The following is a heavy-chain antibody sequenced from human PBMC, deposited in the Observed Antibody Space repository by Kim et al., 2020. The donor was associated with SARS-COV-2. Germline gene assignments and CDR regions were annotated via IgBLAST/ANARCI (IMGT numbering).Heavy chain of an antibody. CDR2: IYSGGGT. CDR1: GFTVSDNY. J-gene: IGHJ5*02. Sequence: GGSLRLSCVGSGFTVSDNYISWVRQAPGKGLEWVSGIYSGGGTYYADSVKARFTISRDSSKNTVYLQMNSLRTEDTAVYHCAKDPGHSLVVDFDPWGQGILFKVSS. V-gene: IGHV3-66*02. D-gene: IGHD2-21*01. CDR3: AKDPGHSLVVDFDP.